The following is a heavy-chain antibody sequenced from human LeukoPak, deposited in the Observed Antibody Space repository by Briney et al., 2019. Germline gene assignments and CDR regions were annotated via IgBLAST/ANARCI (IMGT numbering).Heavy chain of an antibody. CDR1: GFIFSTYD. V-gene: IGHV3-30*18. Sequence: GGPLRLSCAASGFIFSTYDMHWVRQAPGKGLEWVAVISYDRSNKYYADSVKGRFTISRDNSKNTLYLQMNSLRAEDTAVYYCAKSYYDFWSGYYQTFDYWGQGTLVTVSS. CDR2: ISYDRSNK. J-gene: IGHJ4*02. D-gene: IGHD3-3*01. CDR3: AKSYYDFWSGYYQTFDY.